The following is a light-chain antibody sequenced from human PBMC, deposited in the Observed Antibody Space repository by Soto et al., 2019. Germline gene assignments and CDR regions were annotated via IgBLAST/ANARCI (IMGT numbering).Light chain of an antibody. Sequence: QAVVTQEPSLTVSPGGTVTLTCGSSTGAVTSGHYPYWFQQKPGQAPRTLIYDTRNKHSWTPARFSGSLLGRKAALTLSGAQPEDEAVYYCLVSLSGARVFGGGTQLTVL. CDR2: DTR. CDR3: LVSLSGARV. V-gene: IGLV7-46*01. CDR1: TGAVTSGHY. J-gene: IGLJ7*01.